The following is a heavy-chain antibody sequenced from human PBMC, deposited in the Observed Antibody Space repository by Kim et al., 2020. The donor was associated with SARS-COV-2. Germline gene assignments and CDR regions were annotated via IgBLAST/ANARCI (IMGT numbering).Heavy chain of an antibody. J-gene: IGHJ6*02. V-gene: IGHV3-33*05. Sequence: GGSLRLSCAASGFTFSSYGMHWVRQAPGKGLEWVAVISYDGSNKYYADSVKGRFTISRDNSKNTLYLQMNSLRAEDTAVYYCARDHVDTAMGYYYYYGMDVWGQGTTVTVSS. CDR3: ARDHVDTAMGYYYYYGMDV. CDR1: GFTFSSYG. CDR2: ISYDGSNK. D-gene: IGHD5-18*01.